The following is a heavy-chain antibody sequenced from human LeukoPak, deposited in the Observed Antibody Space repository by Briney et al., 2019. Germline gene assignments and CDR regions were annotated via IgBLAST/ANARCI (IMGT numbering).Heavy chain of an antibody. CDR1: GGSISSSSYY. J-gene: IGHJ4*02. CDR2: NYYSGST. V-gene: IGHV4-39*01. Sequence: SETLSLTCTVSGGSISSSSYYWGWIRQPPGKGLEWIGSNYYSGSTYYNPSLKSRVTISVDTSKNQFSLKLSSVTAADTAVYYCARRSYGDYYDSSGYYPLFDYWGQGTLVTVSS. CDR3: ARRSYGDYYDSSGYYPLFDY. D-gene: IGHD3-22*01.